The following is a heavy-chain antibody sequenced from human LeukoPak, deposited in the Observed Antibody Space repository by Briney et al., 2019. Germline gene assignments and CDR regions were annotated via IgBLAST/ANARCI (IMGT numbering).Heavy chain of an antibody. D-gene: IGHD5-12*01. CDR3: ARILNLSSGYDLLGFDY. CDR1: GYTFTGYY. CDR2: INPNSGGT. J-gene: IGHJ4*02. V-gene: IGHV1-2*02. Sequence: GASVKVSCKASGYTFTGYYMHWVRQAPGQGLEWMGWINPNSGGTNYAQKFQGRVTMTRDTSISTAYMELSRLRSDDTAVYYCARILNLSSGYDLLGFDYWGQGTLVTVSS.